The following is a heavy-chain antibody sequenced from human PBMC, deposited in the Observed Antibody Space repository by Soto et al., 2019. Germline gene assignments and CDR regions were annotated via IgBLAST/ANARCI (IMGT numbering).Heavy chain of an antibody. D-gene: IGHD2-15*01. CDR2: IIPIFGTA. Sequence: QVQLVQSGAEVKKPGSSVKVSCKASGGTFSSYAISWVRQAPGQGLEWMGGIIPIFGTANYAQKFQGRVTITADKSTSTAHMELSSLRSEDTAVYYCARAVGYCSGGSCYPADYWGQGTLVTVSS. CDR3: ARAVGYCSGGSCYPADY. V-gene: IGHV1-69*06. J-gene: IGHJ4*02. CDR1: GGTFSSYA.